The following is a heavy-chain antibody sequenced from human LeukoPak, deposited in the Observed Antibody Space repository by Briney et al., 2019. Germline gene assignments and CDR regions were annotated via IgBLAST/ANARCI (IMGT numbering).Heavy chain of an antibody. CDR3: AKDRWYCSSTSCYTTD. J-gene: IGHJ4*02. Sequence: PGGSLRLSCAASGFTFSSYAMSWVRQAPGKGLEWVSAISGSGGSTYYADSVKGRFTISRDNSMNTLYLQMDSLRAEDTAVYYCAKDRWYCSSTSCYTTDWGQGTLVTVSS. V-gene: IGHV3-23*01. CDR1: GFTFSSYA. D-gene: IGHD2-2*02. CDR2: ISGSGGST.